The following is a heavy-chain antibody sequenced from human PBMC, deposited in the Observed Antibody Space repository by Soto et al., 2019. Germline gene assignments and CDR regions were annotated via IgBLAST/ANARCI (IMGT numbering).Heavy chain of an antibody. V-gene: IGHV4-30-4*01. CDR3: ARDKLGYCSSTSCYTPWPYYYGMDV. D-gene: IGHD2-2*02. CDR1: GGSISSGDYY. Sequence: PSETLSLTCTVSGGSISSGDYYWSWIRQPPGQGLERIGYVYYSGSTYYNPSLKSRVTISVDTSKNQYSLKLSSVTAADTAVYYCARDKLGYCSSTSCYTPWPYYYGMDVWGQGTTVTVSS. J-gene: IGHJ6*02. CDR2: VYYSGST.